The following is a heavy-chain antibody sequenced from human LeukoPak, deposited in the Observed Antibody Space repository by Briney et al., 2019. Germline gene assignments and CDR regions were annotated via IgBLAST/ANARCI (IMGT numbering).Heavy chain of an antibody. CDR3: ARGRHYDFWSGDAFDI. CDR2: ISYDGSNK. Sequence: PGGSLRLSCAASGFTFSSYAMHWVRQAPGKGLEWVAVISYDGSNKYYADSVKGRFTISRDNSKITLYLQMNSLRAEDTAVYYCARGRHYDFWSGDAFDIWGQGTMVTVSS. D-gene: IGHD3-3*01. V-gene: IGHV3-30-3*01. CDR1: GFTFSSYA. J-gene: IGHJ3*02.